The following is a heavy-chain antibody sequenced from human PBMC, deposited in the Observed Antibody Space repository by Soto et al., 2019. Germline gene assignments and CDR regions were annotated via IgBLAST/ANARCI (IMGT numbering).Heavy chain of an antibody. V-gene: IGHV3-11*06. CDR3: VRSGDNYNLLDY. CDR2: SSNSGSFT. D-gene: IGHD1-1*01. Sequence: PRGSLRLSCAASGFIFSDYYMSWIRQAPGKGLEWIGYSSNSGSFTRYADSVKGRFSISRDNAENSLFLQLNSLRGEDTAIYYCVRSGDNYNLLDYWGQGTPVTVSS. CDR1: GFIFSDYY. J-gene: IGHJ4*02.